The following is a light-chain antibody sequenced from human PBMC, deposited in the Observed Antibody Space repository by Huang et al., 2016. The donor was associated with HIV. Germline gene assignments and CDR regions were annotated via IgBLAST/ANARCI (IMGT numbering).Light chain of an antibody. J-gene: IGKJ1*01. CDR2: KSS. V-gene: IGKV1-5*03. CDR3: QQYNSYSWT. Sequence: DIQMTQSPFTLSASVGDRVTITCRASQSISYWLAWYKQKPGKAPNLRIYKSSTLQSGVPSRFSGSGSGTEFTLTISSLQPDDFATYYCQQYNSYSWTFGQGTKVEIK. CDR1: QSISYW.